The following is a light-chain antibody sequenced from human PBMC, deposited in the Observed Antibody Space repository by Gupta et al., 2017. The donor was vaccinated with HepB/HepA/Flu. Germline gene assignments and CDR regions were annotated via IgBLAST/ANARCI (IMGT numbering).Light chain of an antibody. Sequence: EIQLTQSPSSVSASIGDRVTITCRASQGIFSWLAWYQQKPGKAPKLLIHAASSLQSGVPSRFSGSGAGTEFTLTINNLQPEDFATYYCQQASNFLLSFGGGTKVEIK. CDR2: AAS. CDR1: QGIFSW. V-gene: IGKV1-12*01. CDR3: QQASNFLLS. J-gene: IGKJ4*01.